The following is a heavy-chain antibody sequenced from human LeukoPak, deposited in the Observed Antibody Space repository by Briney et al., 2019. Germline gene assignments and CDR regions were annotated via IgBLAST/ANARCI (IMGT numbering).Heavy chain of an antibody. V-gene: IGHV4-34*01. CDR3: ARGSDGYSNPPYGMDV. Sequence: SETLSLTCAVYGGSFSGYYWSWIRQPPGKGLEWIGEINHSGSTNYNPSLKSRVTISVDTSKNQFSLKLSSVTAADTAVYYCARGSDGYSNPPYGMDVWGQGTTVTVSS. J-gene: IGHJ6*02. CDR1: GGSFSGYY. D-gene: IGHD5-24*01. CDR2: INHSGST.